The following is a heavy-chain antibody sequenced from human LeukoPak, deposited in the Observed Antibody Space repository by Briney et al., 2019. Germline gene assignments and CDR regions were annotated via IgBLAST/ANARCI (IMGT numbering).Heavy chain of an antibody. Sequence: SETLSPTCTVSGGSISSSSYYWGWIRQPPGKGLEWIGSIYYSGSTYYNPSLKSRVTISVDTSKNQFSLKLSSVTAADAAVYYCARADSYGVYFDYWGQGTLVTVSS. V-gene: IGHV4-39*07. CDR1: GGSISSSSYY. CDR3: ARADSYGVYFDY. CDR2: IYYSGST. J-gene: IGHJ4*02. D-gene: IGHD5-18*01.